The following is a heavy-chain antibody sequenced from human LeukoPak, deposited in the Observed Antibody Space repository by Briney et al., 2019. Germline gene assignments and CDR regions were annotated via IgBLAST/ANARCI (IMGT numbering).Heavy chain of an antibody. CDR3: ARGPDWYSSTPTLGMYYYYGMDV. V-gene: IGHV4-34*01. CDR1: GVSFSGYY. J-gene: IGHJ6*02. D-gene: IGHD6-13*01. CDR2: INHSGST. Sequence: KSSETLSLTCAVYGVSFSGYYWSWIRQPPGKGLEWIGEINHSGSTNYNPSLKSRVTISVDTSKNQFSLKLSSVTAADTAVYYCARGPDWYSSTPTLGMYYYYGMDVWGQGTTVTVSS.